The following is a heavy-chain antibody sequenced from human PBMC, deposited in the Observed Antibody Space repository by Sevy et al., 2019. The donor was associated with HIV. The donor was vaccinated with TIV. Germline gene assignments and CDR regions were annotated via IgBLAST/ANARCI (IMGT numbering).Heavy chain of an antibody. CDR1: GFTFSSYT. CDR3: TRETVAVLN. J-gene: IGHJ4*02. Sequence: GGSLRLSCAASGFTFSSYTMNWVRQAPGKGLEWVSGISGSGGSTHYADSVKGRFTISRDNAKNTLYLQMNSLRAEDTAVYYCTRETVAVLNWGQGALVTVSS. D-gene: IGHD4-4*01. V-gene: IGHV3-23*01. CDR2: ISGSGGST.